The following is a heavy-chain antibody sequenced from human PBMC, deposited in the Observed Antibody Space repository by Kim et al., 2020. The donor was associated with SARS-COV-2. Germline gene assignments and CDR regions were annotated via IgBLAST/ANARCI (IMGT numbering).Heavy chain of an antibody. CDR3: ARAAAGVRTPIDY. CDR1: GGSISSYY. V-gene: IGHV4-59*01. J-gene: IGHJ4*02. CDR2: IYYSGST. Sequence: SETLSLTCTVSGGSISSYYWSWIRQPPGKGLEWIGYIYYSGSTNYNPSLKSRVTISVDTSKNQFSLKLSSVTAADTAVYYCARAAAGVRTPIDYWGQGTLVTVSS. D-gene: IGHD6-13*01.